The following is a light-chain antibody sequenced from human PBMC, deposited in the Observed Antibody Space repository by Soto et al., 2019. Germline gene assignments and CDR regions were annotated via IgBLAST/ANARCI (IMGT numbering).Light chain of an antibody. CDR2: GAS. CDR3: QEYGTSPFVT. CDR1: QSVASSF. J-gene: IGKJ4*01. V-gene: IGKV3-20*01. Sequence: EIVLTQSPDTLSLSPGERATVFCRASQSVASSFLAWYQQKPGQAPRLLIYGASNRATGIPDRFSGGMSGTDFILTISGLEPDDFAVYYCQEYGTSPFVTFGGGTKIEIK.